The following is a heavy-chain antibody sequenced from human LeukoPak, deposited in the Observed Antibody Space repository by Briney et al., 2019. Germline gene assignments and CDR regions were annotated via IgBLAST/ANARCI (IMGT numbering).Heavy chain of an antibody. Sequence: ASVKVSCKASGYTFTSYYMHWVRQAPGQGLEWMGIINPSGGSTSYAQKFQGRVTMTRDTSISTAYMELSRLRSDDTAVYYCARGQLLHIYYYYYMDLWGKGTTVTISS. CDR3: ARGQLLHIYYYYYMDL. J-gene: IGHJ6*03. CDR2: INPSGGST. D-gene: IGHD2-15*01. V-gene: IGHV1-46*01. CDR1: GYTFTSYY.